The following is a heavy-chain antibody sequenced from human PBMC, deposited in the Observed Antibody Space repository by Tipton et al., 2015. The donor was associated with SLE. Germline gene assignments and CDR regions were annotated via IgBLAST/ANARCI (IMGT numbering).Heavy chain of an antibody. Sequence: SLRLSCSASGFSVSTSYMSWVRQAPGKGLEWVSIVYSGGYTHHADSVKGRFTISRDSSKNTLYLQMNSLRTEDTAVYYCARDLGYNDGNSDFVWGQGTLVTVSS. CDR3: ARDLGYNDGNSDFV. V-gene: IGHV3-53*05. J-gene: IGHJ4*02. D-gene: IGHD1-14*01. CDR1: GFSVSTSY. CDR2: VYSGGYT.